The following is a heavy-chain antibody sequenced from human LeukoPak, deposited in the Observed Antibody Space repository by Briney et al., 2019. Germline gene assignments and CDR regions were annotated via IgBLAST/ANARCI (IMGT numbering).Heavy chain of an antibody. Sequence: PGRSLRLSCAASGFTFSNYGMHWVRQAPGKGLEWVAVIWYDGSNKYYADSVKGRFTISRDNSKNTLYLQVNSLRAEDTAVYYCARIYCGGDCLDAAPLSDAFDIWGQGTMVTVSS. J-gene: IGHJ3*02. CDR2: IWYDGSNK. CDR3: ARIYCGGDCLDAAPLSDAFDI. V-gene: IGHV3-33*01. CDR1: GFTFSNYG. D-gene: IGHD2-21*02.